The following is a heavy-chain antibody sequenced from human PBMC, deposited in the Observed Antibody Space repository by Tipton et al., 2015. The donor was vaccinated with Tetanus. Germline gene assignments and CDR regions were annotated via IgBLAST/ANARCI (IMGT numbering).Heavy chain of an antibody. Sequence: TLSLTCNVSGALLTTGGYSWGWIRQPPGQGLEWIGYICQTGSTYFNPSLRSRVTLSVDLSKNQFSLQLRAVPAADTAVYYCARGITDGYHRRLDYWGQGLRVAVS. D-gene: IGHD5-24*01. V-gene: IGHV4-30-2*01. CDR3: ARGITDGYHRRLDY. CDR2: ICQTGST. J-gene: IGHJ4*02. CDR1: GALLTTGGYS.